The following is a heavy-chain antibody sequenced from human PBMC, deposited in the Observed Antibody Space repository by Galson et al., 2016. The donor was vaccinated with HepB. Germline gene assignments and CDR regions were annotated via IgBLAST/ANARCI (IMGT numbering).Heavy chain of an antibody. Sequence: SVKVSCKASGYSFTSYGITWVRQAPGQGLEWMGWVNTYNGDTVYAQNLQDRLTMTTETSTTTAYMELRSLTSDDTATYYCARDSGRNRFHSNSINTIDYWGQGTLVPVSS. D-gene: IGHD1-14*01. J-gene: IGHJ4*02. CDR2: VNTYNGDT. V-gene: IGHV1-18*01. CDR1: GYSFTSYG. CDR3: ARDSGRNRFHSNSINTIDY.